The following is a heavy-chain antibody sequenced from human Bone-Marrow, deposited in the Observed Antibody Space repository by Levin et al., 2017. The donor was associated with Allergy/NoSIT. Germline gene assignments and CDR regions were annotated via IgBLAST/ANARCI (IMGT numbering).Heavy chain of an antibody. CDR1: GFTFGDYA. Sequence: GESLKISCPASGFTFGDYAMSWVRQAPGRGLEWVGFIRSKAYGGTTEYAASVKGRFTISRDDSKSIAYLQMNSLKTEDTAVYYCTRDETGTTYWDYYYMDVWGKGTTVTVSS. CDR2: IRSKAYGGTT. CDR3: TRDETGTTYWDYYYMDV. J-gene: IGHJ6*03. V-gene: IGHV3-49*04. D-gene: IGHD1-7*01.